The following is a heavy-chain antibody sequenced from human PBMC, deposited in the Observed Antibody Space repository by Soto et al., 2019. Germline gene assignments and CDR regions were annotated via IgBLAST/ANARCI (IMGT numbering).Heavy chain of an antibody. CDR1: GFTFTSSA. Sequence: SVKVSCKASGFTFTSSAFQGVRQARGQRLEWIGWIAVGSGYTNYAQRFQDRVTLTRDMSTATTYMELSRLTSEDTAIYYCAADATAWQQMVPSDYWGQGTLVTVSS. CDR3: AADATAWQQMVPSDY. D-gene: IGHD2-8*01. J-gene: IGHJ4*02. V-gene: IGHV1-58*01. CDR2: IAVGSGYT.